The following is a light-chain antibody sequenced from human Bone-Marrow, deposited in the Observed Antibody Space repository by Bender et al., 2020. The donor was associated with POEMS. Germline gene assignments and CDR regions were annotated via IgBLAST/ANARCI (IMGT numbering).Light chain of an antibody. V-gene: IGLV2-8*01. CDR3: CSYADSGTLV. CDR2: DVT. J-gene: IGLJ3*02. CDR1: TSDVGGYDY. Sequence: QSALTQPPSASGSLGQSVTISCTGTTSDVGGYDYVSWYQQYPGKAPKLIIYDVTKRPSGVPDRFSGSKSDNTASLTVSGLQPEDEADYFCCSYADSGTLVFGGGTKVTVL.